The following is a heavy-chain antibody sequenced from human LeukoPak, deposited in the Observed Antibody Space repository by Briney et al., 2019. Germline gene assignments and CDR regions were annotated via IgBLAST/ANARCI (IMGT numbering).Heavy chain of an antibody. D-gene: IGHD6-19*01. J-gene: IGHJ4*02. V-gene: IGHV4-59*01. Sequence: SETLSLTCTVSGGSISRYYWSWIRQPPGKGLEWIGYIYYSGSTNYNPSLKSRVTISVDTSKNQFSLKLSSVTAADTAVYYCVRASTSSSGYLRYYFDYWGQGTLVTVSS. CDR3: VRASTSSSGYLRYYFDY. CDR1: GGSISRYY. CDR2: IYYSGST.